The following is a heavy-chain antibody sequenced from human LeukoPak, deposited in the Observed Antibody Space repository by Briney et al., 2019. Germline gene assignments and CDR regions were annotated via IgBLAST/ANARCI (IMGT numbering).Heavy chain of an antibody. CDR2: IYTSGST. V-gene: IGHV4-61*02. D-gene: IGHD3-3*01. CDR3: ARGHYDFWSGYYMETYHNWFDP. Sequence: KTWETLSLTCTVSGGSISSGSYYWSWIRQPAGKGLGWFGGIYTSGSTYYNPALKSQVTISVDTSKNQFSLKLSSVTAADTAVYYCARGHYDFWSGYYMETYHNWFDPWGQGTLVTVSS. J-gene: IGHJ5*02. CDR1: GGSISSGSYY.